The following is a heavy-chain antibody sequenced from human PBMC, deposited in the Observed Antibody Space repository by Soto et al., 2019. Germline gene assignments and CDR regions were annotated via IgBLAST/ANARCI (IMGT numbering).Heavy chain of an antibody. CDR2: ISGSGGST. Sequence: EVQLLESGGGLVQPGGSLRLSCAASGFTFSSYAMSWVRQAPGKGLEWVSAISGSGGSTYYADSVKGRFTISRDNSKNTLYLHMNSLRAEDTAVYYCAKRDWNYRDAFDIWGQGTMVTVSS. V-gene: IGHV3-23*01. CDR3: AKRDWNYRDAFDI. J-gene: IGHJ3*02. D-gene: IGHD1-7*01. CDR1: GFTFSSYA.